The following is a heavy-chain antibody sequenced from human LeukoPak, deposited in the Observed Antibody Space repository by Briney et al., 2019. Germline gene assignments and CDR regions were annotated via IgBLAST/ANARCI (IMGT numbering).Heavy chain of an antibody. Sequence: ASVKVSCKASGYTFTGYYMHWVRQAPGQGLEWMGWINPNSGGTNYAQKFQGRVTMTRDTSISTAYMELSRLRPDDTAVYYCARGRYYGSEKFDYWGQGTLVTVSS. D-gene: IGHD3-10*01. CDR3: ARGRYYGSEKFDY. V-gene: IGHV1-2*02. CDR2: INPNSGGT. J-gene: IGHJ4*02. CDR1: GYTFTGYY.